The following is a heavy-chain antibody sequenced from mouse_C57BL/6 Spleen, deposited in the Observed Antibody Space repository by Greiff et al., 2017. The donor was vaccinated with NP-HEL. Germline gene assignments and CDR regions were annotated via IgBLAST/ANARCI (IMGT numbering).Heavy chain of an antibody. V-gene: IGHV1-52*01. J-gene: IGHJ2*01. D-gene: IGHD3-3*01. CDR1: GYAFTSYW. Sequence: VQLQQPGAELVRPGSSVKLSCKASGYAFTSYWMHWVKQRPIQGLEWIGNIDPSDSETHYNQKFKDKATLTVDKSSSTAYMQLSSLTSEDSAVFYCARAGAGTPYFDDWGEGATLTVSS. CDR2: IDPSDSET. CDR3: ARAGAGTPYFDD.